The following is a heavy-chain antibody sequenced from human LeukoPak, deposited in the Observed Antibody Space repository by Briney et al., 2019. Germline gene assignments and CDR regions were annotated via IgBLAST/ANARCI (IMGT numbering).Heavy chain of an antibody. CDR2: IIPIFGTA. D-gene: IGHD5-24*01. CDR3: ARRRDGYNWVIPYYYYMDV. Sequence: SVKVSCKASGGTFSSYAISWVRQAPGQGLEWMGGIIPIFGTANYAQKFQGRVTITADESTSTAYMELSRLRSEDTAVYYCARRRDGYNWVIPYYYYMDVWGKGTTVTVSS. J-gene: IGHJ6*03. CDR1: GGTFSSYA. V-gene: IGHV1-69*01.